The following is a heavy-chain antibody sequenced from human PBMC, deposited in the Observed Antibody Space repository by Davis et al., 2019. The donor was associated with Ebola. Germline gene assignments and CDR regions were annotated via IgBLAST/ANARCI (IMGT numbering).Heavy chain of an antibody. J-gene: IGHJ4*02. CDR2: IYYSGGT. CDR1: GGSINSFY. V-gene: IGHV4-59*08. CDR3: AKSVSGCFDF. Sequence: PSETLSLTCTVSGGSINSFYWSWIRQPPGKGLEWIGNIYYSGGTNYNPSLKSRVTMSVDTSKNKLSLKLNSVTATDTAMYYCAKSVSGCFDFWGQGSRVTVSS. D-gene: IGHD3-10*01.